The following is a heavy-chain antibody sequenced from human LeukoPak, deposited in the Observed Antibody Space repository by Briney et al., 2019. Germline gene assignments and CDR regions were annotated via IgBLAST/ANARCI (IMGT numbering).Heavy chain of an antibody. V-gene: IGHV4-39*01. J-gene: IGHJ5*02. CDR3: ARHKDGSGSYSTNWFDP. Sequence: SETLSLTCTVSGGSISSSSYSWGWIRQPPGKGLEWIGSIYYSGSTYYNPSLKSRVTISVDTSKNQFSLKLSSVTAADTAVYYCARHKDGSGSYSTNWFDPWGQGTLVTVSS. CDR2: IYYSGST. D-gene: IGHD3-10*01. CDR1: GGSISSSSYS.